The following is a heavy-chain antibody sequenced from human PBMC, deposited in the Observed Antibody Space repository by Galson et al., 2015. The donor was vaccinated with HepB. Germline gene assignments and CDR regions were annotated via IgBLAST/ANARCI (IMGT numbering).Heavy chain of an antibody. CDR2: IYYSGST. CDR1: GGSISSYY. D-gene: IGHD1-7*01. Sequence: TLSLTCTVSGGSISSYYWSWLRQPPGEGLEWVGYIYYSGSTNYNPSLKSRVTISVDTSKNQFSLKLTSVTAADTAVYYCVRLRRGTTGGGFHIWGQGTMVTVSS. CDR3: VRLRRGTTGGGFHI. J-gene: IGHJ3*02. V-gene: IGHV4-59*08.